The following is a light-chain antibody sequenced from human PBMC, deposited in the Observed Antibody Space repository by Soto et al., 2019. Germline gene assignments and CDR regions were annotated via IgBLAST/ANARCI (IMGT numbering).Light chain of an antibody. J-gene: IGLJ3*02. CDR2: GNS. Sequence: QSVLTQPPSVSGALGQRVTISCTGSSSNIGAGYDVHWYQQLPGTAPKLLIYGNSNRPSGVPDRFSGSKSGTSASLAITGLQAEDEADYYCQSYDSSLSGSVVGGGTKLTVL. CDR1: SSNIGAGYD. CDR3: QSYDSSLSGSV. V-gene: IGLV1-40*01.